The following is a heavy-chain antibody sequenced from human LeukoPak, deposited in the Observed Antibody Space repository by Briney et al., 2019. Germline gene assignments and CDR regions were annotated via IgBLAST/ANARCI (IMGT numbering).Heavy chain of an antibody. CDR3: ATAATVTTVDYYYYMDV. V-gene: IGHV1-69-2*01. J-gene: IGHJ6*03. Sequence: ASVKVSCKVSGYTFTDYYMHWVQQAPGKGLEWMGLVDPEDGETIYADKFQGRVTITADTSTDTAYMELSSLRSEDTAVYYCATAATVTTVDYYYYMDVWGKGTTVTVSS. CDR1: GYTFTDYY. D-gene: IGHD4-17*01. CDR2: VDPEDGET.